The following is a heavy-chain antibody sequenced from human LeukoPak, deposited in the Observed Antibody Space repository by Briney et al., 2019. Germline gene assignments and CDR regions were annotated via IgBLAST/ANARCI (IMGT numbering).Heavy chain of an antibody. CDR3: ARSPAYHDFWSGYHQYYFDY. CDR1: GGSISSYY. Sequence: SETLSLTCTVSGGSISSYYWSWIRQPAGKGLEWIGRIYTSGSTNYNPSLKSRVTMSVDTSKNQFSLKLSSVTAADTAVYCCARSPAYHDFWSGYHQYYFDYWGQGTLVTVSS. V-gene: IGHV4-4*07. CDR2: IYTSGST. D-gene: IGHD3-3*01. J-gene: IGHJ4*02.